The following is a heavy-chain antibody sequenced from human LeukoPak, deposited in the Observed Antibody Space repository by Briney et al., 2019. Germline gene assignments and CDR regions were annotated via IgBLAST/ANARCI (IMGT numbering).Heavy chain of an antibody. V-gene: IGHV4-59*01. Sequence: SETVSLTCTVSGGSISSYYWSWIRQPPGKGLEWIGHIYYTGSTNYNPSLKSRVTISIDTSKNQFSLQLSSVTAADTAVYYCARESESIQDIVVVPAATLHHGDPGYYYYYYMDVWGKGTTVTVSS. CDR2: IYYTGST. CDR1: GGSISSYY. J-gene: IGHJ6*03. CDR3: ARESESIQDIVVVPAATLHHGDPGYYYYYYMDV. D-gene: IGHD2-2*01.